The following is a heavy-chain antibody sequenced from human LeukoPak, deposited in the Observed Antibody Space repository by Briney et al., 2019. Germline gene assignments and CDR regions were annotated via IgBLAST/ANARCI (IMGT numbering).Heavy chain of an antibody. CDR2: ISPTGSTT. CDR3: ARGPSSNWSGLDF. CDR1: GFTFSGYW. J-gene: IGHJ4*02. V-gene: IGHV3-74*01. Sequence: GGSLRLSCVASGFTFSGYWMHWARQLPGKGLVWVSRISPTGSTTSYADSVKGRFTVSRDNAKNTLYLQVNNLRAEDTAVYYCARGPSSNWSGLDFWGQGTLLTVSS. D-gene: IGHD6-13*01.